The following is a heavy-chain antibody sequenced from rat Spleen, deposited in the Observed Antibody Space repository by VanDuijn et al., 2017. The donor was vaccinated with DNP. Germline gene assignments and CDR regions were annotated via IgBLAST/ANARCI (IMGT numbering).Heavy chain of an antibody. CDR1: GFSITTNY. CDR2: ISYSGTS. CDR3: ARWSRYFDY. J-gene: IGHJ2*01. V-gene: IGHV3-1*01. Sequence: EVQLQESGPGLVKPSHSLSLTCSVTGFSITTNYWGWIRKFPGNKMEWIGHISYSGTSGYNPSLKSRISITRDTSKNQFFLQLNSVTTEDTATYYCARWSRYFDYWGQGVMVTVSS.